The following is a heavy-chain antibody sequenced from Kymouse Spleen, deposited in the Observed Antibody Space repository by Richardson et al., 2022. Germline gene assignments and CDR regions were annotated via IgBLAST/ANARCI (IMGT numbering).Heavy chain of an antibody. CDR3: ARQSTMVRGVIDYYYYGMDV. Sequence: EVQLVQSGAEVKKPGESLKISCKGSGYSFTSYWIGWVRQMPGKGLEWMGIIYPGDSDTRYSPSFQGQVTISADKSISTAYLQWSSLKASDTAMYYCARQSTMVRGVIDYYYYGMDVWGQGTTVTVSS. D-gene: IGHD3-10*01. J-gene: IGHJ6*02. CDR2: IYPGDSDT. V-gene: IGHV5-51*01. CDR1: GYSFTSYW.